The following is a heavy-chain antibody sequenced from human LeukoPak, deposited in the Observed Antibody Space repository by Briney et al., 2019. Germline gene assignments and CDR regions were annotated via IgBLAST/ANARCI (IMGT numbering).Heavy chain of an antibody. CDR1: GYSFASYW. D-gene: IGHD6-13*01. Sequence: GESLKISCEGSGYSFASYWIGWVRQTPGKGLEWMGIIYPGDSDTKYSPSFQGQVTISADKSISTAYLQWSSLKASDSAMYYCARQLGIAAAGSSGSYYYYGMDVWGQGTTVTVSS. V-gene: IGHV5-51*01. CDR3: ARQLGIAAAGSSGSYYYYGMDV. J-gene: IGHJ6*02. CDR2: IYPGDSDT.